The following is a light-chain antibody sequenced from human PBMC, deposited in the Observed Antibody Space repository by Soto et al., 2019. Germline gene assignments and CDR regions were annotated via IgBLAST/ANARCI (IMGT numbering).Light chain of an antibody. CDR2: ELA. V-gene: IGLV2-23*02. Sequence: QSVLTQPASVSGSPGQSITISCTGTNRDVGGYNLVSWYQQHPGKAPKLIIYELAKRPSGISSRFSGSKSRNTASLTISGLQAEDEADYYCCSYAGSNTFVFGTGTKVTVL. J-gene: IGLJ1*01. CDR1: NRDVGGYNL. CDR3: CSYAGSNTFV.